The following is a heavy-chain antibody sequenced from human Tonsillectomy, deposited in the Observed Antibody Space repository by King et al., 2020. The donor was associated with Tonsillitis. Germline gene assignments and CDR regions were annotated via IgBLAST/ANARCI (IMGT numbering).Heavy chain of an antibody. Sequence: QLQESGPGLVKPSETLSLTCTVSGGSISSSNYYWGWIRQPPGKGLEWIATIYYRGSTYYSPSLKSRVAISLGTSKNQFSLKLSSVTAADPAVYYCARHSGADLDAFDIWGQGTMVSVSS. CDR1: GGSISSSNYY. CDR2: IYYRGST. J-gene: IGHJ3*02. V-gene: IGHV4-39*07. D-gene: IGHD3-10*01. CDR3: ARHSGADLDAFDI.